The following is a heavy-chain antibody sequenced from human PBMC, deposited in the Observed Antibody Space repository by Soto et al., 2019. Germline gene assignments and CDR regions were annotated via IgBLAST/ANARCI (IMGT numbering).Heavy chain of an antibody. J-gene: IGHJ4*02. Sequence: PGGSLRLSCEASGFSFSSFAMNWVRQAPGRGLEWVSYISDDGASIYYADSLKGRFTISRDNAKNSLSLQMNNLRAEDTAVYYCARENSVQAWLHHLDNWGLGTLVTVSS. V-gene: IGHV3-48*03. CDR3: ARENSVQAWLHHLDN. CDR1: GFSFSSFA. D-gene: IGHD5-18*01. CDR2: ISDDGASI.